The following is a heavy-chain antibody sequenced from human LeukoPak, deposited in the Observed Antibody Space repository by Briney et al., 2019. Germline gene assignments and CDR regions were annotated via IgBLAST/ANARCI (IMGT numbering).Heavy chain of an antibody. CDR2: IYYSGST. J-gene: IGHJ5*02. D-gene: IGHD6-19*01. V-gene: IGHV4-39*07. CDR1: GGSISSSSYY. Sequence: SETLSLTCTVSGGSISSSSYYWGWIRQPPGKGLEWIGSIYYSGSTYYNPSLKSRVTISVDTSKNQFSLKLSSVTAADTAVYYCARGPDGGYSSGAKGWFDPWGQGTLVTVSS. CDR3: ARGPDGGYSSGAKGWFDP.